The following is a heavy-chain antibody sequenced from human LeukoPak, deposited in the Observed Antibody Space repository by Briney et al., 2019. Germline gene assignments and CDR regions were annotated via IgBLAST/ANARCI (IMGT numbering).Heavy chain of an antibody. CDR2: MSGSGGST. J-gene: IGHJ4*02. CDR3: AKDTRRGLYYDSSASLDY. CDR1: GFTFSSYA. Sequence: WGSLRLSCAASGFTFSSYAMSWVRQAPGKGLEWVSAMSGSGGSTYYADSVKGRFTISRDNSKNTLYLQMNSLRAEDTAVYYCAKDTRRGLYYDSSASLDYWGQGTLVTASS. D-gene: IGHD3-22*01. V-gene: IGHV3-23*01.